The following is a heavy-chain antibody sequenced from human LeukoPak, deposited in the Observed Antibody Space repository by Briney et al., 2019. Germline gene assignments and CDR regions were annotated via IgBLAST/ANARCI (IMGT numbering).Heavy chain of an antibody. D-gene: IGHD4-17*01. Sequence: SETLSLTCTVSGGSISSYYWSWIRQPPGKGLEWIGYIYYSGSTNYNPSLKSRVTISVDTSKNHFSLKLSSVTAADTAVYYCARVAPMTTVSFDYWGQGTLVTVSS. CDR2: IYYSGST. CDR1: GGSISSYY. CDR3: ARVAPMTTVSFDY. J-gene: IGHJ4*02. V-gene: IGHV4-59*01.